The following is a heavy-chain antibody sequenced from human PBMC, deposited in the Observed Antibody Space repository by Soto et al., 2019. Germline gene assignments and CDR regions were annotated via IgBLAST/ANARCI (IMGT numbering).Heavy chain of an antibody. CDR1: GFTFSSYG. V-gene: IGHV3-33*01. J-gene: IGHJ4*02. D-gene: IGHD5-12*01. Sequence: GGSLRLSCAASGFTFSSYGMHWVRQAPGKGLEWVAVIWYDGSNKYYADSVKGRFTISRDNSKNTLYLQMNSLRAEDTAVYYCARALGYSGYDFFGYWGQGTLVTVSS. CDR3: ARALGYSGYDFFGY. CDR2: IWYDGSNK.